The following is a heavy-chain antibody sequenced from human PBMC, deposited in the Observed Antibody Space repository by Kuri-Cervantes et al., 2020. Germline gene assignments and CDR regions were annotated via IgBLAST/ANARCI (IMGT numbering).Heavy chain of an antibody. CDR1: GFPFSSYA. CDR3: ARAPYDFWSGFLVLGYMDV. D-gene: IGHD3-3*01. J-gene: IGHJ6*03. CDR2: VSGSGGST. V-gene: IGHV3-23*01. Sequence: GGFLRLSCAAPGFPFSSYAMSWVRQAQGKGLEWVSSVSGSGGSTHYADSVEGRFTISREDSKNTLYLQMNSLRAEGTAVYYCARAPYDFWSGFLVLGYMDVWGKGTTVTVSS.